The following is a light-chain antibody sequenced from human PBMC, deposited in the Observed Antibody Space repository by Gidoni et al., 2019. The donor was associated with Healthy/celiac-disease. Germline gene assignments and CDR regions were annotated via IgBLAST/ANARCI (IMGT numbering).Light chain of an antibody. CDR1: QSVSSSY. V-gene: IGKV3-20*01. J-gene: IGKJ2*01. CDR3: QQYGSSLMYT. CDR2: GAS. Sequence: DIVLTQSPGTLSLSPGERATLSCRASQSVSSSYLAWYQQKPGQAPRLLIYGASSRATGIPDRFSGSGSGTDFTITISRLEHEDFAVYYCQQYGSSLMYTFGQGTKLEIK.